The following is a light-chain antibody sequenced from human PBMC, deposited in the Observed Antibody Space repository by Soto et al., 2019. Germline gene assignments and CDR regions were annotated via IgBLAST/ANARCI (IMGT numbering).Light chain of an antibody. J-gene: IGKJ1*01. CDR1: QSLIHSDGSTY. CDR3: MQGTHWPWT. V-gene: IGKV2-30*02. CDR2: EVS. Sequence: DVVMTQSPLSLPVTLGQPASISCRSSQSLIHSDGSTYLSWFQQRPGQSPRRLIYEVSDRDSGVPDRFSGSGSGTDFTLKISRVEVEDVGVYYCMQGTHWPWTFGQGTEVEIK.